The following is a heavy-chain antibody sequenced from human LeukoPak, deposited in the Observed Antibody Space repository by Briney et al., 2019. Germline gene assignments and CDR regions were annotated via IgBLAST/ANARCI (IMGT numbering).Heavy chain of an antibody. J-gene: IGHJ4*02. CDR2: IYYSGST. Sequence: WVRQPPGKGLEWIGSIYYSGSTYYNPSLKSRVTISVDTSKNQFSLKLSSVTAADTAVYYCARQGDGSGNWGQGTLVTVSS. V-gene: IGHV4-39*01. CDR3: ARQGDGSGN. D-gene: IGHD3-10*01.